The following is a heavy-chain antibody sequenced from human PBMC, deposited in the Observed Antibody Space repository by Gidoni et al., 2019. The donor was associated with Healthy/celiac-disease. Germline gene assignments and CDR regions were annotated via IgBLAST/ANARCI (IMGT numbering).Heavy chain of an antibody. CDR3: ARALTEAPQNWFDP. V-gene: IGHV3-53*01. J-gene: IGHJ5*02. D-gene: IGHD4-4*01. CDR2: IYSGGST. Sequence: EVQLVESGGGLIQPGGSLRLSCAASGFTVSSNYMSWVRQAPGKGLEWVSVIYSGGSTYYADSVKGRFTISRDNSKNTLYLQMNSLRAEDTAVYYCARALTEAPQNWFDPWGQGTLVTVSS. CDR1: GFTVSSNY.